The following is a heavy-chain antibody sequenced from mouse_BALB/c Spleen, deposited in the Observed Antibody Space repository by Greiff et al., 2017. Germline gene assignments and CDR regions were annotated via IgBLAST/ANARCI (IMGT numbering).Heavy chain of an antibody. CDR2: IWSGGST. CDR3: ARGGQLGRYYYAMDY. J-gene: IGHJ4*01. Sequence: VQLQESGPGLVQPSQSLSITCTVSGFSLTSYGVHWVRQSPGKGLEWLGVIWSGGSTDYNAAFISRLSISKDNSKSQVFFKMNSLQANDTAIYYCARGGQLGRYYYAMDYWGQGTSVTVSS. D-gene: IGHD3-2*01. CDR1: GFSLTSYG. V-gene: IGHV2-2*02.